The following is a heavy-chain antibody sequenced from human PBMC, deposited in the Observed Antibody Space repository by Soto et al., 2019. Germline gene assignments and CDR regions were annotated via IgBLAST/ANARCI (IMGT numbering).Heavy chain of an antibody. Sequence: PSETLSLTCAVSGDSIDSVYWWSWVRQSPGKGLEWIGETYHSGSTNYNPSLKSRVSMSVDKSNNQFSLQLTSVTAADTAVYDCATFSGFFTISPFDAWGQGILVTVSS. D-gene: IGHD3-3*01. J-gene: IGHJ5*02. CDR2: TYHSGST. CDR3: ATFSGFFTISPFDA. CDR1: GDSIDSVYW. V-gene: IGHV4-4*02.